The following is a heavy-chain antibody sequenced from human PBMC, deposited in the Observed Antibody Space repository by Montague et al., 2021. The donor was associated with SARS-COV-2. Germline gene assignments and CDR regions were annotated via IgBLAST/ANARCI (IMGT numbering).Heavy chain of an antibody. Sequence: PALVKLTQTLTLTCTFSGFSLDSRGVGVGWIRQPPGKALECPALIYWNDDKRYSPSLKTRLTVTKDTSKNQVVLTMTDMDPVDTATYFCAHRNSGWPIEFANWGQGALVTVSS. CDR1: GFSLDSRGVG. CDR3: AHRNSGWPIEFAN. CDR2: IYWNDDK. D-gene: IGHD6-19*01. J-gene: IGHJ4*02. V-gene: IGHV2-5*01.